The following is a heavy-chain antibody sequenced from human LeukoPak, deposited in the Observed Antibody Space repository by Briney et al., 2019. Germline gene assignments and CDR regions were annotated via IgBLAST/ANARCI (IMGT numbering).Heavy chain of an antibody. CDR1: GFTFSSYW. D-gene: IGHD2-15*01. Sequence: AGGSLRLSCAASGFTFSSYWMSWVRQAPGKGLEWVANIKQDGSEKYYVDSVKGRFTISRDNAKNSLYLQMNSLRAEDTAVYYCARDGGSSGTGAYYMDVWGKGTTVTVSS. CDR2: IKQDGSEK. CDR3: ARDGGSSGTGAYYMDV. V-gene: IGHV3-7*01. J-gene: IGHJ6*03.